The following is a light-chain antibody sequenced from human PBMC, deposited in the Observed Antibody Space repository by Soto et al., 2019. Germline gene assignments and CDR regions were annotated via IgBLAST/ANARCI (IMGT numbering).Light chain of an antibody. CDR2: DAS. CDR1: QSVSSY. V-gene: IGKV3-11*01. J-gene: IGKJ2*01. CDR3: QQRSNWPRT. Sequence: EIGLTQSPATLSLSPGEIATLSCRASQSVSSYLAWYQQKPGQAPRLLIYDASNRATGIPARFSGSGSGTDFTLTISSLQPEYFAVYYCQQRSNWPRTFGQGTKLEIK.